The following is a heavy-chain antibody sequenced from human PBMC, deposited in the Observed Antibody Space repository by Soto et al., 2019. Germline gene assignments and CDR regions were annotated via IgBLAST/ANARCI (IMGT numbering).Heavy chain of an antibody. CDR1: GFTFSDYY. CDR2: ISDSGSTI. Sequence: QMQLVQSGGGLVKPGGSLTLSCKASGFTFSDYYMIWVRQTPGKGLEWLSYISDSGSTIYYADSVRARFTIFRENDANSVYLQLDGLTDGDTAFFYGARGCSGWTRGGGLGPGGKGSLVTVSS. CDR3: ARGCSGWTRGGGLGP. V-gene: IGHV3-11*01. J-gene: IGHJ5*02. D-gene: IGHD6-25*01.